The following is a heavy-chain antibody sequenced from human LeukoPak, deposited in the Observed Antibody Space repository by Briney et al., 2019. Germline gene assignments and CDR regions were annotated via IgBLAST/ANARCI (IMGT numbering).Heavy chain of an antibody. CDR1: GGSISSGDYY. J-gene: IGHJ3*02. D-gene: IGHD2-2*01. CDR2: IYYSGST. CDR3: ARALTLGYCSSTSCYYDAFDI. V-gene: IGHV4-30-4*01. Sequence: SETLSLTCTVSGGSISSGDYYWSWIRQPPGKGLGWIGHIYYSGSTYYNPSLKSRVTISVDTSKNQFSLKLSSVTAADTAVYYCARALTLGYCSSTSCYYDAFDIWGQGTMVTVSS.